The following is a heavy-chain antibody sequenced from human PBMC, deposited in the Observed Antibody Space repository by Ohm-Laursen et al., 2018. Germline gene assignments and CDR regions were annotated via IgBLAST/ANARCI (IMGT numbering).Heavy chain of an antibody. CDR2: IYSGGST. CDR3: ARDRGSYYYYGMDV. Sequence: SLRLSCSASGFTASSNYMSWVRQAPGKGLEWVSVIYSGGSTYYADSAKGRFTISRDNSKNTLYLQMNSLRAEDTAVYYCARDRGSYYYYGMDVWGQGTTVTVSS. CDR1: GFTASSNY. V-gene: IGHV3-53*01. J-gene: IGHJ6*02.